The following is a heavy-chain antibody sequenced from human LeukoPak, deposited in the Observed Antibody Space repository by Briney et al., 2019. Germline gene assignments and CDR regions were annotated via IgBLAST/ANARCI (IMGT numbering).Heavy chain of an antibody. Sequence: PGASVKVSCKASGYTFTSYYMHWVRQAPGQGLEWMGIINPSGGSTSYAQKFQGRVTMTGDTSTSTVYMELSSLRSEDTAVYYCARSRITMVRGVIRGSYFDYWGQGTLVTVSS. CDR3: ARSRITMVRGVIRGSYFDY. CDR2: INPSGGST. V-gene: IGHV1-46*01. CDR1: GYTFTSYY. J-gene: IGHJ4*02. D-gene: IGHD3-10*01.